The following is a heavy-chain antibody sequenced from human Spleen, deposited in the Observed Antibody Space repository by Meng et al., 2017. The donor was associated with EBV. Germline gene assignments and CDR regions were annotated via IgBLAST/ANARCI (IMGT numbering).Heavy chain of an antibody. CDR1: GDSSTSTSYY. D-gene: IGHD3-16*01. V-gene: IGHV4-39*07. J-gene: IGHJ4*02. CDR3: ARRGGVDY. Sequence: QPLLQGSGSGLVKPSQTLSLTCTFSGDSSTSTSYYWGWIRQAPGKGLDWIGSIYYTGNTYYNPSLKSRVTISVDTSRNQFSLKLESMTAADTAVYYCARRGGVDYWGQGTLVTVSS. CDR2: IYYTGNT.